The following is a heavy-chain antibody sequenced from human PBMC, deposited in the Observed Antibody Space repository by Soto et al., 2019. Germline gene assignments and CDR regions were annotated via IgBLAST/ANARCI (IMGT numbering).Heavy chain of an antibody. CDR1: GFTFSSYS. CDR2: ISSSSSTI. V-gene: IGHV3-48*01. J-gene: IGHJ4*02. CDR3: AREEDDSGWDSSYFDY. D-gene: IGHD6-19*01. Sequence: EVQLVESGGGLVQPGGSLRLSCAASGFTFSSYSMNWVRQAPGKGLEWVSYISSSSSTIYYADSVKGRFTISRDNAKNSLYLQMNGLRAEDTAVYYCAREEDDSGWDSSYFDYWGQGTLVTVSS.